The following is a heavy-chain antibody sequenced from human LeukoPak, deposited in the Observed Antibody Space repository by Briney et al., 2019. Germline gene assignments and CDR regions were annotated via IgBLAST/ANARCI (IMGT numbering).Heavy chain of an antibody. CDR1: GFTFSSFS. Sequence: GRSLRLSCAASGFTFSSFSMHWVRQAPGKGLEWVALISYDGSNKYYADSVKGRFTISRDNSKSTLYLQMNSLRAEDTAVYYCAKGGRSSWHNDCWGQGSLVTVSS. CDR2: ISYDGSNK. J-gene: IGHJ4*02. D-gene: IGHD6-13*01. CDR3: AKGGRSSWHNDC. V-gene: IGHV3-30*18.